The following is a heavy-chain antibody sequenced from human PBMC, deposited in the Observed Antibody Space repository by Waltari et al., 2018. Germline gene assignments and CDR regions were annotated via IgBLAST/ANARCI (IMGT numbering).Heavy chain of an antibody. J-gene: IGHJ4*02. V-gene: IGHV3-21*01. CDR2: ISSSTTYI. D-gene: IGHD7-27*01. CDR3: VSGGWGFYFDY. Sequence: EVQLVESGGGLVKPGGSMSLTCRASAFSLRSYSMNWVRQAPGKGLEWVSSISSSTTYIHYADSVKGRFTISRDNAKNSLYLQMNSLRVEDTAVYYCVSGGWGFYFDYWGQGTVVTVSS. CDR1: AFSLRSYS.